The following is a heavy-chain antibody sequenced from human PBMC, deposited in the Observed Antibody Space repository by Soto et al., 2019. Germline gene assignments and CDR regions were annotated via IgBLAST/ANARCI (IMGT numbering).Heavy chain of an antibody. V-gene: IGHV4-30-2*01. Sequence: PSETLSLTCAVSGDSISSGGYSWNWIRQPPGKGLEWIGYIYHSGGTDYNPSLKSRVTITVDSSNNRFSLKLNSVTAADTAVYYCARDPLYYYGSGSYPPPDDYWGQGTLVTVSS. J-gene: IGHJ4*02. CDR1: GDSISSGGYS. CDR2: IYHSGGT. D-gene: IGHD3-10*01. CDR3: ARDPLYYYGSGSYPPPDDY.